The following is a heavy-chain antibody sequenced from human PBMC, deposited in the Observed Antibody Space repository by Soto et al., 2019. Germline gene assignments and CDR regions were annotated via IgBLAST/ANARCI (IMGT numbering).Heavy chain of an antibody. D-gene: IGHD2-15*01. V-gene: IGHV4-61*01. CDR3: ARDFFGYCSGGSCYRTNWFDP. CDR2: IYYSGST. CDR1: GGSVSSGSYY. Sequence: PSETLSLTCTVSGGSVSSGSYYWSWIRQPPGKGLEWIGYIYYSGSTNYNPSLKSRVTISVDTSKNQFSLKLSSVTAADTAVYYCARDFFGYCSGGSCYRTNWFDPWGRGTLVTVS. J-gene: IGHJ5*02.